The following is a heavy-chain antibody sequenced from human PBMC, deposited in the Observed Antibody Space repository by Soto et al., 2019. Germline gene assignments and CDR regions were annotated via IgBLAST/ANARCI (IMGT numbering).Heavy chain of an antibody. CDR2: IIPIFGTA. Sequence: SVKVSCKSSGGTFSSYAISWVRQAPGQGLEWMGGIIPIFGTANYAQKFQGRVTITADESTSTAYMELSSLRSEDTAVYYCAWVRYYYDSSGYYYGNIDYWGQ. CDR3: AWVRYYYDSSGYYYGNIDY. V-gene: IGHV1-69*13. D-gene: IGHD3-22*01. CDR1: GGTFSSYA. J-gene: IGHJ4*02.